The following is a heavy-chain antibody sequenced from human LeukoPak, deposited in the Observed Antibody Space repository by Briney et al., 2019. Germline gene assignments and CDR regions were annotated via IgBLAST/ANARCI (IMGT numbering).Heavy chain of an antibody. V-gene: IGHV3-53*01. CDR3: AKNYIYYHYGMDV. Sequence: GGSLRLSCAASGFTVSSNYMSWVRLAPGKGLEWVSVIHSGGSTYYADSVKGRFTISRDNSKNTLCLQMNSLRAEDTAVYYCAKNYIYYHYGMDVWGQGTTVTVSS. J-gene: IGHJ6*02. CDR1: GFTVSSNY. CDR2: IHSGGST. D-gene: IGHD1-7*01.